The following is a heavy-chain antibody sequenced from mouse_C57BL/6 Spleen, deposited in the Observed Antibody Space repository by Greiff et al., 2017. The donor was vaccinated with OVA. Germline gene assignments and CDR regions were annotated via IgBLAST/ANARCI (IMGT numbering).Heavy chain of an antibody. V-gene: IGHV1-52*01. CDR2: IDPSDSET. J-gene: IGHJ4*01. CDR3: ARRDDYAAMDY. CDR1: GYTFTSYW. Sequence: VQLQQPGAELVRPGSSVKLSCKASGYTFTSYWMHWVKQRPIQGLEWIGNIDPSDSETHYNQKFKDKATLTVDKSSSTAYMQLSSLTSEDSAVYYCARRDDYAAMDYWGQGTSVTVSS.